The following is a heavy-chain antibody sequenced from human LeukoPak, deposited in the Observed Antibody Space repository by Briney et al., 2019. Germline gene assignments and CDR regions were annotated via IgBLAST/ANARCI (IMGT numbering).Heavy chain of an antibody. D-gene: IGHD6-19*01. J-gene: IGHJ4*02. CDR1: GGSISSSSYY. V-gene: IGHV4-39*01. CDR3: ARLIAVAVNFDY. Sequence: SETLPLTCTVSGGSISSSSYYWGWIRQPPGKGLEWIGSIYYSGSTYYNPSLKSRVTISVDTSKNQFSLKLSSVTAADTAVYYCARLIAVAVNFDYWGQGTLVTVSS. CDR2: IYYSGST.